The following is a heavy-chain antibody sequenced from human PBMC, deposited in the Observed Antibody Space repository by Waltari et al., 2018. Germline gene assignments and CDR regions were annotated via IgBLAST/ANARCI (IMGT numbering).Heavy chain of an antibody. D-gene: IGHD6-6*01. J-gene: IGHJ4*02. CDR2: SGTNSAT. CDR1: FA. Sequence: FAMRGLRQVSGEGLEWVRRSGTNSATPFGASLKGMFTIPRDGSKKTVDLQIDSLKSEDTAVYYCARGRARLGTIGYWGQGTLVTVSS. V-gene: IGHV3-73*01. CDR3: ARGRARLGTIGY.